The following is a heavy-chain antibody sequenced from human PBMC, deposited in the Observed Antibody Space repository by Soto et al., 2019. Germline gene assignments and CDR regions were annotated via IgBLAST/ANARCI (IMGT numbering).Heavy chain of an antibody. D-gene: IGHD2-21*02. CDR2: VYCSGRT. Sequence: SETLSLTWIVSGESISSSTYYWGWIRQPPGKGLEWIGSVYCSGRTYYNPSLKSRASISIDTSKNQFSLKLSSVTAADTAVYYCARQRTTVVTQAYFDYWGQGALVTVSS. J-gene: IGHJ4*02. CDR3: ARQRTTVVTQAYFDY. V-gene: IGHV4-39*01. CDR1: GESISSSTYY.